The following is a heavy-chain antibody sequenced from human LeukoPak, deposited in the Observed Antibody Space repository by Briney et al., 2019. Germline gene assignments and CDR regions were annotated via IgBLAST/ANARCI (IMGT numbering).Heavy chain of an antibody. CDR3: ARHDTHYYGSGSPRGFDP. D-gene: IGHD3-10*01. V-gene: IGHV1-2*02. CDR2: INPNSGGT. J-gene: IGHJ5*02. CDR1: GYTFTGYY. Sequence: ASVKVSCKASGYTFTGYYMHWVRQAPGQGLEWMGWINPNSGGTNYAQKFQGRVTMTRDTSISTAYMELSSLRSEDTAVYYCARHDTHYYGSGSPRGFDPWGQGTLVTVSS.